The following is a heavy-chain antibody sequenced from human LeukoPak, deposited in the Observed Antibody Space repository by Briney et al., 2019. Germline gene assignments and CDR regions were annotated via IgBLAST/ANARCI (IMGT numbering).Heavy chain of an antibody. CDR3: ARQMTAAGYYYYYYGMDV. Sequence: SETLSLTCTVSGGSMSSSSYYWGWIRQPPGKGLEWIGSIYYSGSTNYNPFLKSRGTISVDTSKNQFSLNLPSVTAADTAVYYCARQMTAAGYYYYYYGMDVWGQGTTVTVSS. CDR2: IYYSGST. J-gene: IGHJ6*02. V-gene: IGHV4-39*01. CDR1: GGSMSSSSYY. D-gene: IGHD6-13*01.